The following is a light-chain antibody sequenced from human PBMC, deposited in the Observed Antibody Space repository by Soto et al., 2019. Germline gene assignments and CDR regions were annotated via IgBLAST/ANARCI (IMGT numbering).Light chain of an antibody. V-gene: IGKV2-30*01. CDR1: QSLVYSDGNTY. CDR2: KVS. Sequence: DVVMTQSPLSLPVTLGQPASISCRSSQSLVYSDGNTYLNWFQQRPGQSPRRLIYKVSNRDSGVPDRFSGSGSGTDFTLKITRVEAADVGVYYCMQGTHWPLTFGGGTKVDIK. CDR3: MQGTHWPLT. J-gene: IGKJ4*01.